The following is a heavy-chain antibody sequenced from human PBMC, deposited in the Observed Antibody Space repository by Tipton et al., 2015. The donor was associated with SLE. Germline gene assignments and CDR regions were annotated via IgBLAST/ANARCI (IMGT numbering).Heavy chain of an antibody. CDR3: ARVPTMVTGTLGFDY. CDR2: LRCDGRET. CDR1: GFTFSSYW. V-gene: IGHV3-74*01. D-gene: IGHD5-18*01. Sequence: SLRLSCAASGFTFSSYWMHWVRQAPGKGLVWVSRLRCDGRETNYADSVKGRFIISRDNAKNTLYLQMNSLRVEDTAVYYCARVPTMVTGTLGFDYWGQGTLVTVSS. J-gene: IGHJ4*02.